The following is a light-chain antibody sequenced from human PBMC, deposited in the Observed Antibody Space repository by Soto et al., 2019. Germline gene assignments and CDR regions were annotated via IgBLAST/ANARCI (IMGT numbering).Light chain of an antibody. CDR2: GNS. J-gene: IGLJ2*01. CDR1: SSNIGAGYD. Sequence: QSVLTQPPSVSGAPGPRVTISCTGSSSNIGAGYDVHWYQQLPGTAPKLLIYGNSNRPSGVPDRFSGSKSGTSASLAITGLQAEDEADYYCQSYDSSLSGRVVFGGGTKVTVL. CDR3: QSYDSSLSGRVV. V-gene: IGLV1-40*01.